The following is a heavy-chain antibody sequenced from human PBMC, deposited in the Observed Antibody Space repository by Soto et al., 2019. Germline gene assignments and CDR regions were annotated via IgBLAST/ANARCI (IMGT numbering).Heavy chain of an antibody. J-gene: IGHJ4*02. CDR2: IYYSGST. CDR1: GGSISSYY. CDR3: ARDVGYGLIDY. D-gene: IGHD5-18*01. V-gene: IGHV4-59*01. Sequence: SETLSLTCTVSGGSISSYYWSWIRQPPGKGLEWIGYIYYSGSTNYNPSLKSRVTISVDTSKNQFSMELRSLRSDDTAVYYCARDVGYGLIDYWGQGTLVTVSS.